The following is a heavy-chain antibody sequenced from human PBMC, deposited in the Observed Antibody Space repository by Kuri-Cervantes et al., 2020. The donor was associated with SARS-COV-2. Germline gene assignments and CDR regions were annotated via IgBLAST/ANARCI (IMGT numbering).Heavy chain of an antibody. Sequence: GGSLRLSCAASGFTFSTYSMNWVRQAPGKGLEWVSYISSGSSTIYYADSVKGRFTISRDNARNSLYLQMNSLRAGDTAVYYCARDPHITLIRGAYFDLWGRGTLVTVSS. CDR1: GFTFSTYS. D-gene: IGHD3-10*01. CDR3: ARDPHITLIRGAYFDL. CDR2: ISSGSSTI. J-gene: IGHJ2*01. V-gene: IGHV3-48*01.